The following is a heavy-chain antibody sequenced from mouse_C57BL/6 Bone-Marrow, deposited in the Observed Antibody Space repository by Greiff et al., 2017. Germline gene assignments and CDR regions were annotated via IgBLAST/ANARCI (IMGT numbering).Heavy chain of an antibody. CDR3: TERDGYSWYFDV. Sequence: EVKLQESGAELVRPGASVKLSCTASGFNIKDDYMHWVKQRPEQGLEWIGWIDPENGDTEYDPKFQGKATITADTSSNTAYLQLSSLTSEDTAVYYCTERDGYSWYFDVWGTGTTVTVSS. J-gene: IGHJ1*03. CDR1: GFNIKDDY. D-gene: IGHD2-3*01. CDR2: IDPENGDT. V-gene: IGHV14-4*01.